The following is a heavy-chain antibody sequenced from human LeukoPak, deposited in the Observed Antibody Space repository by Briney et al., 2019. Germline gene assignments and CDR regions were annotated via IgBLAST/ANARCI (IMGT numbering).Heavy chain of an antibody. CDR3: ARRVYYYDSSGYYPFDY. Sequence: VKVSCKASGYTFTGYYMHWVRQAPGQGLEWMGWINPNSGGTNYAQKFQGRVTMTRDTSISTAYMELSRLRSDDTAVYYCARRVYYYDSSGYYPFDYWGQGTLVTVSS. CDR1: GYTFTGYY. J-gene: IGHJ4*02. CDR2: INPNSGGT. V-gene: IGHV1-2*02. D-gene: IGHD3-22*01.